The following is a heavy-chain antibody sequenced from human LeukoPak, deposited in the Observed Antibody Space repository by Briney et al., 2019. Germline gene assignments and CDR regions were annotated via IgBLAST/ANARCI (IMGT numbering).Heavy chain of an antibody. CDR2: ISYSSSSK. Sequence: GGSLRLSCAASGFTFSRYSMNRVRQAPGKGLEWVSSISYSSSSKYYADSVKGRVTISRDNAKNSLYLQMNSLRAEDTAVYYCARPYCSSTSCYWYFDYWGQGTLVTVSS. V-gene: IGHV3-48*04. D-gene: IGHD2-2*01. CDR1: GFTFSRYS. J-gene: IGHJ4*02. CDR3: ARPYCSSTSCYWYFDY.